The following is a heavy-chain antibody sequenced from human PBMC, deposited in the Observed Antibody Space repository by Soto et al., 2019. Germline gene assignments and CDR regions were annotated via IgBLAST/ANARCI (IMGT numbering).Heavy chain of an antibody. D-gene: IGHD3-22*01. CDR2: IYYSGST. J-gene: IGHJ3*02. CDR1: GGSISSYY. V-gene: IGHV4-59*08. CDR3: ARYYYDSSGYPADAFDI. Sequence: SEALPLTCTVSGGSISSYYWSWIRQPPGKGLEWIGYIYYSGSTYYNPSLKSRVTISVDTSKNQFSLKLSSVTAADTAVYYCARYYYDSSGYPADAFDIWGQGTMVTVSS.